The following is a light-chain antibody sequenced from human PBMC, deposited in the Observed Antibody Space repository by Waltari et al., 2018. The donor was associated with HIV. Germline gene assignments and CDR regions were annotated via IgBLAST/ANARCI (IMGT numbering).Light chain of an antibody. V-gene: IGLV2-14*03. CDR1: GSDVGGYNY. J-gene: IGLJ3*02. CDR2: DVS. Sequence: QSALTQPASVFGSPGQSITISCTGTGSDVGGYNYVSWYQQQPGQAPKVIIYDVSNRPSGVSNRFSGSKSGNTASLTISGLQAEDEADYYCSSYTTSSTWLFGGGTKLTVL. CDR3: SSYTTSSTWL.